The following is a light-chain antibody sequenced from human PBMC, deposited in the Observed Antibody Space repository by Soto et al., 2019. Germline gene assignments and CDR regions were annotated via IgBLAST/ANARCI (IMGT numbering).Light chain of an antibody. Sequence: QSVLTQPPSVSGSPGQSVTISCTGSSSNIGAGYDVHWYQQRPGPAPKLLIYGNSNRPSGVPDRFSGSKFGTSASLAITGLQAEEEADYYCQSYESSLSGWVFGGGTKLTVL. J-gene: IGLJ3*02. CDR2: GNS. CDR1: SSNIGAGYD. CDR3: QSYESSLSGWV. V-gene: IGLV1-40*01.